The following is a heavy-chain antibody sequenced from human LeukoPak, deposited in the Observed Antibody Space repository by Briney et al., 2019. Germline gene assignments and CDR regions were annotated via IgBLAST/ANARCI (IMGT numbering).Heavy chain of an antibody. D-gene: IGHD6-19*01. CDR3: ARKAGKVFDY. Sequence: PGGSLRLSCTASGFTFSNYWMTWVRQAPGKGMEWVANIKQDGREKYYVDSVTGRFTISRDNAKNLLFLQMSSLSPEDTAVYYCARKAGKVFDYWGQGTLVTASS. CDR2: IKQDGREK. J-gene: IGHJ4*02. CDR1: GFTFSNYW. V-gene: IGHV3-7*01.